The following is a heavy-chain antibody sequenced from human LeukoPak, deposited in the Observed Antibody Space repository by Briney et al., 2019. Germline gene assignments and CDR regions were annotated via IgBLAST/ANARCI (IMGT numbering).Heavy chain of an antibody. CDR3: AKAIGGDYGYFDL. Sequence: PGRSLRLSCAASGFTFSSYGMHWVRQAPGKGLEWVAVIWYDGSNKYYADSVKGRFTTSRDNSKNTLYLQMNSLRAEDTAVYYCAKAIGGDYGYFDLWGRGTLVTVSS. CDR2: IWYDGSNK. V-gene: IGHV3-33*06. J-gene: IGHJ2*01. CDR1: GFTFSSYG. D-gene: IGHD4-17*01.